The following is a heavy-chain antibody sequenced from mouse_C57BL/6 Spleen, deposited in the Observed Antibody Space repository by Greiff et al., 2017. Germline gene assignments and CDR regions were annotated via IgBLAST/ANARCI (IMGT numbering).Heavy chain of an antibody. CDR2: IYPRSGNT. J-gene: IGHJ2*01. D-gene: IGHD2-1*01. V-gene: IGHV1-81*01. CDR3: ARSGGNYVYFDY. Sequence: QVHVKQSGAELARPGASVKLSCKASGYTFTSYGISWVKQRTGQGLEWIGEIYPRSGNTYYNEKFKGKATLTADKSSSTAYMELRSLTSEDSAVYFCARSGGNYVYFDYWGQGTTRTVSS. CDR1: GYTFTSYG.